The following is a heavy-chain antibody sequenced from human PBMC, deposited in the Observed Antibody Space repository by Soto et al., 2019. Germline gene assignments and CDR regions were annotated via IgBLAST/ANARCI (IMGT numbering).Heavy chain of an antibody. Sequence: GGSLRLSCAASGFTFSNAWMSWVRQAPGKGLEWVGRIKSKTDGGTTDYAAPVKGRFTISRDDSKNTLYLQMNSLKTEDTAVYYCTTESAVAWYYFDYWGQGTLVTVSS. CDR1: GFTFSNAW. D-gene: IGHD6-19*01. J-gene: IGHJ4*02. CDR2: IKSKTDGGTT. V-gene: IGHV3-15*01. CDR3: TTESAVAWYYFDY.